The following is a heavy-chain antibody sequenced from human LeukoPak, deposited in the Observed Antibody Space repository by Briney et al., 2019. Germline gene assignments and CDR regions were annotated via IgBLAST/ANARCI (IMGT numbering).Heavy chain of an antibody. D-gene: IGHD3-10*01. CDR3: AKDGLTMVRGVTVN. J-gene: IGHJ4*02. V-gene: IGHV3-23*01. CDR1: GFTFRSYA. CDR2: ISGSGGDT. Sequence: GGSLRLSCAASGFTFRSYAMKWVRQAPGKGLEWVSAISGSGGDTYYAESVKGRFTISRDNSKNTLSLQMNSLRAEDTAVYYCAKDGLTMVRGVTVNWGQGTLVTVSS.